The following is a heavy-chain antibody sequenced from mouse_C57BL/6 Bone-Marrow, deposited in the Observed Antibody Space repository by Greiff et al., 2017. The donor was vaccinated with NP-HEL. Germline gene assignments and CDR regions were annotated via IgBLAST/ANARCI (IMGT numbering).Heavy chain of an antibody. V-gene: IGHV1-15*01. Sequence: QVQLQQSGAELVRPGASVTLSCKASGYTFTDYEMHWVKQTPVHGLEWIGAIDPETGGTAYTQKFKGKAILTADKSSSTAYMELRSLTSEDSAVYYCTRSRANWDGWFAYWGQGTLVTVSA. D-gene: IGHD4-1*01. CDR3: TRSRANWDGWFAY. CDR1: GYTFTDYE. J-gene: IGHJ3*01. CDR2: IDPETGGT.